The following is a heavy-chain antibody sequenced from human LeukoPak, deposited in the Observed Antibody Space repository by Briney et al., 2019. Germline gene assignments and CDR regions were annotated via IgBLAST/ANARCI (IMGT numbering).Heavy chain of an antibody. CDR1: GFTFSSYG. Sequence: GGSLRLSCAASGFTFSSYGMHWVRHAPGKGLEWVAVISYDGSNKYYADSVKGRFTISRDNSKSTLYLQMNSLRAEDTAVYYCARDPHCSSTSCFFDYWGQGTLVTVSS. CDR3: ARDPHCSSTSCFFDY. J-gene: IGHJ4*02. D-gene: IGHD2-2*01. CDR2: ISYDGSNK. V-gene: IGHV3-30*03.